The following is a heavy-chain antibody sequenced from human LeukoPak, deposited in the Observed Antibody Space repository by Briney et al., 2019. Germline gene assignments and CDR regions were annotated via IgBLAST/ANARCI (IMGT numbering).Heavy chain of an antibody. CDR1: GYSFTSYW. CDR2: IYPGDSDT. J-gene: IGHJ3*02. CDR3: ARRGGYSWSRYAFDI. Sequence: GESLKISCKGSGYSFTSYWLGWVRQMPGKGLEWMGIIYPGDSDTRYSPSFQGQVTISADKSISTAYLQWSSLKASDTAMYYCARRGGYSWSRYAFDIWGQGTMVTVSS. V-gene: IGHV5-51*01. D-gene: IGHD1-26*01.